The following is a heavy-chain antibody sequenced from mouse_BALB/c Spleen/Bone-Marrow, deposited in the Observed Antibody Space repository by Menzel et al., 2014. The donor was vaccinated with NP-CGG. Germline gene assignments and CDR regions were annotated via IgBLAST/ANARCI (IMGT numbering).Heavy chain of an antibody. V-gene: IGHV2-6-7*01. Sequence: VMLVESGPGLVAPSQSLSITCTVSGFSLTGYGVSWVRQSPGKGLEWLGMIWGDGSTDYNSALKSRLSISKDNSKSQGFLKMNSLQTDDTARYYCARDSFLITRALDYWGQGTSVTVSS. D-gene: IGHD2-4*01. CDR1: GFSLTGYG. CDR3: ARDSFLITRALDY. CDR2: IWGDGST. J-gene: IGHJ4*01.